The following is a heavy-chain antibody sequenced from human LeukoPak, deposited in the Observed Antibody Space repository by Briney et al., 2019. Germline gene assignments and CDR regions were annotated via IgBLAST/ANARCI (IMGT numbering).Heavy chain of an antibody. CDR2: ISGSGANT. Sequence: PGGSLRLSCAASGFTFSSHDMSWVRQAPGKGLEWVSAISGSGANTYYADSVKGRFAVSRDNSKNTLYLQMNSLRVEDTAVYYCAKDLAVAGDSFDYWGQGTLVTVSS. CDR3: AKDLAVAGDSFDY. CDR1: GFTFSSHD. J-gene: IGHJ4*02. D-gene: IGHD6-19*01. V-gene: IGHV3-23*01.